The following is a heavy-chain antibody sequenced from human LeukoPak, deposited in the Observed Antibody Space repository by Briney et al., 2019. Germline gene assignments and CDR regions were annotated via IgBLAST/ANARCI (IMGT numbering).Heavy chain of an antibody. J-gene: IGHJ4*02. V-gene: IGHV4-34*01. CDR2: INHSGST. CDR3: ARGRGGLGPFDY. CDR1: GGSFSGYY. D-gene: IGHD1-26*01. Sequence: SGTLSLTCAVYGGSFSGYYWSWIRQLPGKGLEWIGEINHSGSTNYNPSLKSRVTISVDTSKNQFSLKLSSVTAADTAVYYCARGRGGLGPFDYWGQGTLVTVSS.